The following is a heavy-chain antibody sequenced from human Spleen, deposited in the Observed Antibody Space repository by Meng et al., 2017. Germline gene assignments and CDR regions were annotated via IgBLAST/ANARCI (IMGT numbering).Heavy chain of an antibody. CDR3: ARAVRIRGDAFDI. D-gene: IGHD2/OR15-2a*01. CDR1: GFTFGDSP. Sequence: GGSLRLSCTASGFTFGDSPMSWFRQAPGKGLEWVGFIRTKGFGETTEGAASVEGRFTVSRDDSKSIAYLQMNSLKTADTAVYYCARAVRIRGDAFDIWGQGTMVTVSS. V-gene: IGHV3-49*03. CDR2: IRTKGFGETT. J-gene: IGHJ3*02.